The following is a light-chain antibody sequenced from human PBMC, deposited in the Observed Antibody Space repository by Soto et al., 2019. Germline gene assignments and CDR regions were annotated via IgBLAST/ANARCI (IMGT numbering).Light chain of an antibody. CDR2: GAS. Sequence: EIVLTQSPGTLSLSPGERATLSCRASRSLSSSYLAWYQHKPGQAPRLLIYGASTRATGVPDRFSGGGSGTDFTLSINRLEPEDFAVYYCQQYTNWRTFGQGTKVEIK. CDR1: RSLSSSY. J-gene: IGKJ1*01. CDR3: QQYTNWRT. V-gene: IGKV3-20*01.